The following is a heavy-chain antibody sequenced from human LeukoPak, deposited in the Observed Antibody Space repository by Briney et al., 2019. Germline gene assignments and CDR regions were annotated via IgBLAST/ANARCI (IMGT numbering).Heavy chain of an antibody. Sequence: ASVKVSCKASGYTFTNYGISWVRQAPGQGLEWMGWISIYNGNTDYAQKLRGRVTMTTDTSTSTAYTQMRSPRSDHTAVYYSARITSDFWSGYYMPDDPWGQETLVTVSS. CDR3: ARITSDFWSGYYMPDDP. D-gene: IGHD3-3*01. CDR2: ISIYNGNT. J-gene: IGHJ5*02. V-gene: IGHV1-18*01. CDR1: GYTFTNYG.